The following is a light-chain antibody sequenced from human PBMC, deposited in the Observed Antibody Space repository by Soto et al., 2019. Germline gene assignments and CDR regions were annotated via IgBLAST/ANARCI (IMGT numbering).Light chain of an antibody. J-gene: IGKJ1*01. CDR3: QQYFEWPPMT. V-gene: IGKV3-15*01. Sequence: EVVMTQSPATLSVSPGERATLSCRASETVATNLAWYQQKPGQAPRLLISGASTRAAGISDRFRGSESGTEFTLTSSSLRSEDSAIYYCQQYFEWPPMTFGQVTKVEI. CDR1: ETVATN. CDR2: GAS.